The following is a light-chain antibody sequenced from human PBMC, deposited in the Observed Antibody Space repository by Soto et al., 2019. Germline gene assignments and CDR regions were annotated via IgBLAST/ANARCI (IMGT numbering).Light chain of an antibody. V-gene: IGKV3-15*01. CDR2: DVF. CDR3: QQRANWPLTT. Sequence: EVVMTQSPATLSVSPGERATLSCRASQSVSSNLAWYQQKPGQAPRLLIYDVFTRAAGIPARFSGSGSGTDFTLTIRSLEPEDFAIYYCQQRANWPLTTFGHGTRLEIK. J-gene: IGKJ5*01. CDR1: QSVSSN.